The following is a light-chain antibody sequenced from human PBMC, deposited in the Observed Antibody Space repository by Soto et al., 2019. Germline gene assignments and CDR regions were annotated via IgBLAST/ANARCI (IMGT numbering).Light chain of an antibody. CDR3: QQYFSLPPGP. J-gene: IGKJ1*01. CDR1: QSVLYNSNNKNY. CDR2: WAS. Sequence: DIVMTQSPDSLAVSLGERSTINCKSSQSVLYNSNNKNYLAWYQHKPGQAPKLLIYWASTRESGVPDRFSGSGSGTDFTLTISSLQAEDVAVYYGQQYFSLPPGPFGQGNKVEIK. V-gene: IGKV4-1*01.